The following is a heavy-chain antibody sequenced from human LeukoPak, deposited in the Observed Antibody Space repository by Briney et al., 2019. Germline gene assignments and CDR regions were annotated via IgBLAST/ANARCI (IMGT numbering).Heavy chain of an antibody. CDR1: GGSISSGGYY. J-gene: IGHJ4*02. Sequence: SETLSLTCTVSGGSISSGGYYWSWIRQHPGKGLEWIGYIYYSGSTYYNPSLKSRVTISVDTSKNQFSLKLSSVTAADTAVYYCARGFGSSGYYYVGYYFDYWGQGALVTVSS. CDR3: ARGFGSSGYYYVGYYFDY. CDR2: IYYSGST. V-gene: IGHV4-31*03. D-gene: IGHD3-22*01.